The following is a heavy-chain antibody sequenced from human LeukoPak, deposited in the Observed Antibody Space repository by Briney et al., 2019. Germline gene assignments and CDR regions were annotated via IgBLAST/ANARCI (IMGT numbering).Heavy chain of an antibody. J-gene: IGHJ4*02. CDR3: AKQGGIAARRGFFDY. CDR1: GFSIDDYA. Sequence: GGSLRLSCAASGFSIDDYAMHWVRQAPGKGLEWVSGISWNGATIDYADSVKGRFTISRDNAKNSLYLQMNSLRAEDMGLYYCAKQGGIAARRGFFDYWGQGTLVTVSS. V-gene: IGHV3-9*03. D-gene: IGHD6-6*01. CDR2: ISWNGATI.